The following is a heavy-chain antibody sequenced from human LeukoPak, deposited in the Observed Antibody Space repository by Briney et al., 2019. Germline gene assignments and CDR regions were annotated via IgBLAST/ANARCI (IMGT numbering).Heavy chain of an antibody. V-gene: IGHV4-34*01. CDR2: INHSGST. D-gene: IGHD5-18*01. CDR3: ARERIQLWLRRYYYYGMDV. J-gene: IGHJ6*02. Sequence: PSETLSPTCAVYGGSFSGYYWSWIRQPPGKGLEWIGEINHSGSTNYNPSLKSRVTISVDTSKNQFSLKLSSVTAADTAVYYCARERIQLWLRRYYYYGMDVWGQGTTVTVSS. CDR1: GGSFSGYY.